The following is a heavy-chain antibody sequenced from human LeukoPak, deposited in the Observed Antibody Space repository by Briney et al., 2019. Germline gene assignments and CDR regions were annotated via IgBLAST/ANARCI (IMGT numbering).Heavy chain of an antibody. D-gene: IGHD3-10*01. CDR1: GGSISSYY. J-gene: IGHJ6*02. CDR3: ARVGGSGWGSGSYYNGYYYYGMDV. V-gene: IGHV4-59*01. CDR2: IYYSGST. Sequence: PSETLSLTCTVSGGSISSYYWSWIRQPPGKGLEWIGYIYYSGSTNYNPSLKSRVTISVDTSKNQFSLKLSSVTAADTAVYYCARVGGSGWGSGSYYNGYYYYGMDVWGQGTTVTVSS.